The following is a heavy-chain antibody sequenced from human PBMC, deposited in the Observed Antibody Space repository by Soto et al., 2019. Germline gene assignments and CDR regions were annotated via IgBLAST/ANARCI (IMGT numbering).Heavy chain of an antibody. V-gene: IGHV3-9*01. D-gene: IGHD4-17*01. J-gene: IGHJ4*02. Sequence: PGGSLRLSCAASGFTFDDYAMHWVRQAPGKGLEWVSGISWNSGSIGYADSVKGRFTISRDNAKNSLYLQMNSLRAEDTALYYCAKDKGDYGGKSSDYFDYWGQGTLVTVSS. CDR1: GFTFDDYA. CDR2: ISWNSGSI. CDR3: AKDKGDYGGKSSDYFDY.